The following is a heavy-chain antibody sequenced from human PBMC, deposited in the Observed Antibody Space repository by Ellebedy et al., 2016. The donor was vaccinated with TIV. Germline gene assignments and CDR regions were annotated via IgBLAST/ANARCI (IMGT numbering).Heavy chain of an antibody. J-gene: IGHJ4*02. CDR3: ARGYGLHY. CDR1: GASVAGNTDA. CDR2: TYYRSKWLN. V-gene: IGHV6-1*01. D-gene: IGHD5-18*01. Sequence: MPSETLSLTCAISGASVAGNTDAWNCLRQSPSRGLEWLGRTYYRSKWLNDYAESVESRININADTSKNQFSLHLSSVTPEDTAVYYCARGYGLHYWGQGSLVTVSS.